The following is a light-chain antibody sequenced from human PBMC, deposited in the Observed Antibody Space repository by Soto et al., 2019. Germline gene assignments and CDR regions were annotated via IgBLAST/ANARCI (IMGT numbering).Light chain of an antibody. Sequence: EIVMTQSPATLSVSPGERATLSCRASQSVSSNLAGYQQKPAQAPRLLIYGASTRATGIPARFSGSRSGTDFTLTISSLQSEEFAVYYSQQYNNWPPWTFGQGTNLEIK. CDR1: QSVSSN. J-gene: IGKJ2*02. V-gene: IGKV3-15*01. CDR3: QQYNNWPPWT. CDR2: GAS.